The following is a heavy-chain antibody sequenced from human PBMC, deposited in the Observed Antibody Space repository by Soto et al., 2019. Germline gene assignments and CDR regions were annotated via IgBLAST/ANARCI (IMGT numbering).Heavy chain of an antibody. V-gene: IGHV4-59*12. CDR3: ARSNTGGYDSYFFDY. CDR1: GGSMSSYY. J-gene: IGHJ4*02. D-gene: IGHD5-12*01. CDR2: IYYTGTT. Sequence: SXTLSLTCTVSGGSMSSYYWSWFRQPPGKGLEWIAYIYYTGTTDYSPSLKGRVTISVDTSTNQFSLRLSSVTAADTAVYYCARSNTGGYDSYFFDYWGQGALVTVSS.